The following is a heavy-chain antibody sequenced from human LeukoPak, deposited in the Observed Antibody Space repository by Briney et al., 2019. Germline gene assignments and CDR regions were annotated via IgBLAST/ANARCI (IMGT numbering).Heavy chain of an antibody. CDR2: LNQDGSEK. CDR1: GGSISSGGYY. D-gene: IGHD2-21*01. CDR3: ARRRGEL. Sequence: ETLSLTCTVSGGSISSGGYYWSWIRQHPGKGLEWVAILNQDGSEKYYVDSVKGRFTISRDNARNSLFLQMNSLRAEDTAVYYCARRRGELWGQGTLVTVSS. V-gene: IGHV3-7*01. J-gene: IGHJ4*02.